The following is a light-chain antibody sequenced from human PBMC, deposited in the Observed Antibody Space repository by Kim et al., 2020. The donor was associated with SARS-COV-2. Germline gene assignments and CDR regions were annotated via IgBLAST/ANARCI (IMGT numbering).Light chain of an antibody. CDR2: AAS. CDR1: QGISIW. Sequence: ASVGERVTITCRASQGISIWLAWYQQKPGKAPKSLIYAASNLESGVPGRFSGSGSGTEFTLTIRSLQPEDFASYYCQQYVSYPNTFGGGTRLEIK. V-gene: IGKV1D-16*01. CDR3: QQYVSYPNT. J-gene: IGKJ4*01.